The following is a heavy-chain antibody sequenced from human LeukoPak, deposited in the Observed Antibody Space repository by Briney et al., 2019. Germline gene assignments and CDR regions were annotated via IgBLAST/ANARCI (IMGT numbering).Heavy chain of an antibody. J-gene: IGHJ4*02. CDR3: ARIWDGSGIDY. CDR2: INPNSGGT. Sequence: ASVKVSCKASGYTFTGYYMHWVRQAPGQGLEWMGWINPNSGGTNYAQKFRGRVTMTRDTSISTAYMELNRLRSDDTAVHYCARIWDGSGIDYWGQGTLVTVSS. D-gene: IGHD3-10*01. CDR1: GYTFTGYY. V-gene: IGHV1-2*02.